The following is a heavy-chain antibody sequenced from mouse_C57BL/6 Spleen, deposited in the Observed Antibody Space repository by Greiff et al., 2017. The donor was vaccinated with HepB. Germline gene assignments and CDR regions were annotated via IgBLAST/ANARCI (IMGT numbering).Heavy chain of an antibody. V-gene: IGHV1-72*01. CDR3: ARSGDGSSFFAY. D-gene: IGHD1-1*01. Sequence: VQLQQPGAELVKPGASVKLSCKASGYTFTSYWMHWVKQRPGRGLEWIGRIDPKSGGTKYTEKFKSKATLTVDKPSSPAYMQLSSLTSEDSAVYYCARSGDGSSFFAYWGQGTLVTVSA. CDR1: GYTFTSYW. J-gene: IGHJ3*01. CDR2: IDPKSGGT.